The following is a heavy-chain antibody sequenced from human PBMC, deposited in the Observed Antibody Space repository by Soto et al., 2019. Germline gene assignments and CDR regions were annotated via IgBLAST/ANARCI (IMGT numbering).Heavy chain of an antibody. CDR1: GYTFTSYG. CDR2: ISAYNGNT. J-gene: IGHJ4*02. Sequence: ASVKVSCKASGYTFTSYGISWVRQAPGQGLEWMGWISAYNGNTNYAQKLQGRVTMTTDTSTSTAYMELRSLRSDDTAVYYCARDLPTYVFGSVYPPLFAYWGKGTLVTVP. CDR3: ARDLPTYVFGSVYPPLFAY. V-gene: IGHV1-18*01. D-gene: IGHD3-3*01.